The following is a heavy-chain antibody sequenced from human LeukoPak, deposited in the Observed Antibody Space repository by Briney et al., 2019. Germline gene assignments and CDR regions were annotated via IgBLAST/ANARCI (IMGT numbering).Heavy chain of an antibody. V-gene: IGHV4-30-2*01. CDR1: GGSISSGGYY. Sequence: SQTLSLTCTVSGGSISSGGYYWSWIRQPPGKGLEWIGYIYHSGSTYYNPSLKSRVTISVDRSKNQFSLKLSSVTAADTAVYYCARDGSTWPDNYFDPWGQGTLVTVSS. CDR2: IYHSGST. J-gene: IGHJ5*02. D-gene: IGHD6-13*01. CDR3: ARDGSTWPDNYFDP.